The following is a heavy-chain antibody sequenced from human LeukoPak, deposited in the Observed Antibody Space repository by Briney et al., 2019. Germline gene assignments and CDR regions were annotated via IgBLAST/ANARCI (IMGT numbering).Heavy chain of an antibody. Sequence: SQTLSLTCTVSGGSISSGSYYWSWIRQPAGKGLEWIGRIYTSGSTNYNPSLKSRVTISVDTSKNQFSLKLSSVTAADTAVYYCARVRNKAMDKYYFDYWGQGTLVTVSS. CDR1: GGSISSGSYY. CDR3: ARVRNKAMDKYYFDY. D-gene: IGHD5-18*01. V-gene: IGHV4-61*02. J-gene: IGHJ4*02. CDR2: IYTSGST.